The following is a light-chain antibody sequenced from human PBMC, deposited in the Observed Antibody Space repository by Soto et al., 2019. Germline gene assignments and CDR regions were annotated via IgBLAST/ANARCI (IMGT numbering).Light chain of an antibody. CDR3: QSYDSSLSYV. V-gene: IGLV1-47*02. Sequence: QSVLTQPPSASGTPGQRVTISCSGGFANIGSNYVYWYRQLPGTAPKLLISSNNQRPSGVPDRFSASKSGTSASLAISGLQAEDDADYYCQSYDSSLSYVFXTGTKLTVL. J-gene: IGLJ1*01. CDR2: SNN. CDR1: FANIGSNY.